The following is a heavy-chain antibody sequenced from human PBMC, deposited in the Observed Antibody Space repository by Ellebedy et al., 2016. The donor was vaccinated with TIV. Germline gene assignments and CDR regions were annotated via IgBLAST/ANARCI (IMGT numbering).Heavy chain of an antibody. CDR2: IYHSGTT. CDR3: AREVGRRNGYSY. CDR1: GYSISSGYF. J-gene: IGHJ4*02. D-gene: IGHD3-22*01. V-gene: IGHV4-38-2*02. Sequence: MPSETLSLTCTVSGYSISSGYFWGWIRQPPGKGLEWIGSIYHSGTTDYNPSLKSRVTISVDTSKDQFSLKLSSVTAADTAIYYCAREVGRRNGYSYWGQGTLVTVSS.